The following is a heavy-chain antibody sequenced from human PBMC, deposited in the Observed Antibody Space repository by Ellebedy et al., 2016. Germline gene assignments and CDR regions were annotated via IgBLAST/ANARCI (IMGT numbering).Heavy chain of an antibody. CDR1: GGSISSSSYY. Sequence: SETLSLXCTVSGGSISSSSYYWGWIRQPPGKGLEWIGEINHSGSTNYNPSLQSRATISVDTSNNQFSLRVSSVTAADTAVYYCARVYCKGGVCYSRDFDSWGQGTLVTVSS. V-gene: IGHV4-39*07. CDR3: ARVYCKGGVCYSRDFDS. D-gene: IGHD2-15*01. CDR2: INHSGST. J-gene: IGHJ4*02.